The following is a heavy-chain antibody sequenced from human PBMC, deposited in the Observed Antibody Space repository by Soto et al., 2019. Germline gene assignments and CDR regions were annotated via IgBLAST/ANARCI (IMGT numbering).Heavy chain of an antibody. Sequence: GGSLRLSCAASGFTFSSYAMSWVRQAPGKGLEWVSAFSGSGGSTYYADSVKGRFTISRDNSENTLYLQMNSLRAEDTAVYYCANDGRYSSGQHHSVYWGQGTLVTVSS. CDR3: ANDGRYSSGQHHSVY. D-gene: IGHD5-18*01. CDR1: GFTFSSYA. CDR2: FSGSGGST. J-gene: IGHJ4*02. V-gene: IGHV3-23*01.